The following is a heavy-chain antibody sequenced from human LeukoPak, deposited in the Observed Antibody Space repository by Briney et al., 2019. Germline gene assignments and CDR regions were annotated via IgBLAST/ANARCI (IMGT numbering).Heavy chain of an antibody. CDR2: ISGSGGST. V-gene: IGHV3-23*01. Sequence: GGSLRLSCAASGFTFSSYAMSWVRQAPGKGLEWVSAISGSGGSTYYADSVKGRFTISRDNSKNTLYLQMNSLRAEDTAVYYCAKDTLNSGSYFAADAFDIWGQGTMVTVSS. D-gene: IGHD1-26*01. CDR1: GFTFSSYA. CDR3: AKDTLNSGSYFAADAFDI. J-gene: IGHJ3*02.